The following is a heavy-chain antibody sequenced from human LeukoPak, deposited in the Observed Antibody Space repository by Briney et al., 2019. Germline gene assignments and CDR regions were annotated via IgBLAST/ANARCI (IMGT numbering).Heavy chain of an antibody. J-gene: IGHJ4*02. CDR2: ISGGGEHT. D-gene: IGHD6-13*01. V-gene: IGHV3-23*01. CDR3: ASGPYSSSYFAS. Sequence: GGSLRLSCAASGFTFTNFAMKWVRQAPGKGLEWVTDISGGGEHTFYADSVKGRFTISRDNSKDTLHLQMSILRPEDTALYYCASGPYSSSYFASWGQGTMVTVSS. CDR1: GFTFTNFA.